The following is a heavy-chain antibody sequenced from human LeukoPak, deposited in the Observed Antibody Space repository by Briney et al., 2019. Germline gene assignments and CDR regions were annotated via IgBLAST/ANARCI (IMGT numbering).Heavy chain of an antibody. Sequence: PSETLSLTCAVYGGSFSGYYWSWIRQPPGKGLEWIGEINHSGSTNYNPSLKSRVTISVDTSKNQFSLKLSSVTAADTAVYYCAKDGELLGAGYFDYWGQGTLVTVSS. V-gene: IGHV4-34*01. CDR3: AKDGELLGAGYFDY. J-gene: IGHJ4*02. CDR1: GGSFSGYY. CDR2: INHSGST. D-gene: IGHD1-26*01.